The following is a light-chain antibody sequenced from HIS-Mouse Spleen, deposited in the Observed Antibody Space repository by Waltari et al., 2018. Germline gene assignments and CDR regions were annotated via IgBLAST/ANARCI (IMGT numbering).Light chain of an antibody. V-gene: IGKV1-39*01. CDR1: QSISSY. CDR3: QQSYSTPYT. Sequence: DIQLTQSPSSLSASVGDIVTITCQASQSISSYLNWYQQKPGKAPKLLIYAASILQSGVPSRFSGSGSGTDFTLTISSLQPEDFATYYCQQSYSTPYTFGQGTKLEIK. CDR2: AAS. J-gene: IGKJ2*01.